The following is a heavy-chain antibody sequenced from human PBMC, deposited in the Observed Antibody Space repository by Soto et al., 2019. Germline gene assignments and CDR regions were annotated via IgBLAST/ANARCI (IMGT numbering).Heavy chain of an antibody. V-gene: IGHV3-23*01. CDR2: ISGSGGST. J-gene: IGHJ4*02. Sequence: GGSLRLSCAASGFTFNSYAMSWVRQAPGKGLEWVSAISGSGGSTYYADSVKGRFTISRDNSKNTLYLQMNSLRAEDTAVYYCANPYGYPKWYYFDYWGQGTLVTVSS. CDR3: ANPYGYPKWYYFDY. D-gene: IGHD5-12*01. CDR1: GFTFNSYA.